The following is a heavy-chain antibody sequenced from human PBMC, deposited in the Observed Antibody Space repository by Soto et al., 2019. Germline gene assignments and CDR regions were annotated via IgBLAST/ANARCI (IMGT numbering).Heavy chain of an antibody. CDR2: INHSGST. Sequence: SETLSLTCAVYGGSFSGYYWSWIRQPPGKGLEWIGEINHSGSTNYNPSLKSRVTISVDTSKNQFSLKLSSVTAADMAVYYCARGPVIRITDPADYWGQGTLVTVSS. D-gene: IGHD3-10*01. V-gene: IGHV4-34*01. CDR1: GGSFSGYY. CDR3: ARGPVIRITDPADY. J-gene: IGHJ4*02.